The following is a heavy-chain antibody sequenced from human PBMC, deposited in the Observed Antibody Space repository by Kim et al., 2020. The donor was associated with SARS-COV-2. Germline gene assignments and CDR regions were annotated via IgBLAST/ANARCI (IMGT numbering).Heavy chain of an antibody. D-gene: IGHD2-2*01. CDR3: ARDDCSTTGCYLGFDY. Sequence: VRGRFTISRDNAKKSLYLRMNSLRDEDTAVYYCARDDCSTTGCYLGFDYWGQGTLVTVSS. V-gene: IGHV3-48*02. J-gene: IGHJ4*02.